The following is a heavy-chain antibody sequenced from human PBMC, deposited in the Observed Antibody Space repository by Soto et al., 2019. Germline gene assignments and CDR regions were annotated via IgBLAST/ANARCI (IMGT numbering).Heavy chain of an antibody. CDR1: GYNFVTYV. V-gene: IGHV1-18*01. D-gene: IGHD3-22*01. J-gene: IGHJ4*02. CDR2: ISVYSGNT. CDR3: ARNTPFCESSGSADS. Sequence: SVKVSCKTSGYNFVTYVISWVRQAPGQGLEWMGWISVYSGNTHYAQKFHDRVTLTTDTSTTTAYMDLRNLTSDDSAFYYCARNTPFCESSGSADSWGQGTLVTVSS.